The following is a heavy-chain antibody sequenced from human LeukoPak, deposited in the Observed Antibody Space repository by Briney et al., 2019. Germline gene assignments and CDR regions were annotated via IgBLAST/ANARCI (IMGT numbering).Heavy chain of an antibody. CDR1: GFTVSSNY. J-gene: IGHJ6*02. Sequence: GGSLRLSCAASGFTVSSNYMSWVHQAPGKGLEWVSVIYSGGSTYYADSVKGRFTISRDNSKNTLYLQMNSLRAEDTAVYYCARAPRRFGYYYYGMDVWGQGTTVTVSS. CDR3: ARAPRRFGYYYYGMDV. V-gene: IGHV3-53*01. D-gene: IGHD3-10*01. CDR2: IYSGGST.